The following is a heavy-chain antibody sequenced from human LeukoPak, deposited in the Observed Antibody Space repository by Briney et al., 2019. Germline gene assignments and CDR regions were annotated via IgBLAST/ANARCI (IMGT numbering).Heavy chain of an antibody. J-gene: IGHJ4*02. Sequence: GGSLRLSCSASVVIFSTYSRNWVRQAPGKGLEWLSYISSARSTTYYADSVKGRFTISRDNAKSSLYLQMNSLRDEDTAVYYCARVSTDWSLDYWGQGTLVTVSS. CDR1: VVIFSTYS. CDR2: ISSARSTT. CDR3: ARVSTDWSLDY. D-gene: IGHD6-19*01. V-gene: IGHV3-48*02.